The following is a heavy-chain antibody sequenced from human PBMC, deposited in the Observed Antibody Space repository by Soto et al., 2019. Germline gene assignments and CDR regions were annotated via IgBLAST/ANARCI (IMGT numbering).Heavy chain of an antibody. J-gene: IGHJ3*02. V-gene: IGHV1-3*01. CDR2: INAGNGNT. D-gene: IGHD3-10*01. CDR3: ARGPGGADAFDI. Sequence: ASVKVSCKASGYTFTSYAMHWVRQAPGQRLEWMGWINAGNGNTKYSQKLQGRVTITRDTSASTAYMELSSLRSEDTAVYYCARGPGGADAFDIWGQGTMVTVSS. CDR1: GYTFTSYA.